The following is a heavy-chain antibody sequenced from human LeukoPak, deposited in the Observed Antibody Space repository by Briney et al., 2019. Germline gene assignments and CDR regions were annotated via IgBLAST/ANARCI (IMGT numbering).Heavy chain of an antibody. CDR3: ARDYTYCSGGTCYDRFDY. D-gene: IGHD2-15*01. J-gene: IGHJ4*02. V-gene: IGHV3-21*01. CDR1: GFTFSSYS. Sequence: GGSLRLSCAASGFTFSSYSMNWVRQAPGKGLEWVSSISSSSSYIYYADSVKGRFTISRDNAKNSLYLQMNSLRAEDTAVYYCARDYTYCSGGTCYDRFDYWGQGTLVTVSS. CDR2: ISSSSSYI.